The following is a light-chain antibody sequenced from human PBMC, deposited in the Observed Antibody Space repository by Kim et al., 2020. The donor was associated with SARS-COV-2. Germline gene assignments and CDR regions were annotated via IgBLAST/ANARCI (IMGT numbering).Light chain of an antibody. Sequence: SVSPGKRPTLSCSASQRVNNNVAGYQQNAGQAPGPLIYGASTRATDIPDRYSGSGSGTEFTHTISSLQSKDCAVYYCQQYNNWPVTFGQGTELEI. CDR2: GAS. J-gene: IGKJ2*01. V-gene: IGKV3-15*01. CDR1: QRVNNN. CDR3: QQYNNWPVT.